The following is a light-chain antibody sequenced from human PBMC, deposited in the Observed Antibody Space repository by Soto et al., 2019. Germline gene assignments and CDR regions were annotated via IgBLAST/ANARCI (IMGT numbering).Light chain of an antibody. CDR2: EVT. CDR3: CSFAGTNSFV. J-gene: IGLJ1*01. V-gene: IGLV2-8*01. CDR1: SSDVGGYNY. Sequence: VLTQPPSASGSPGQSVTISCTGTSSDVGGYNYVSWYQQRPGKAPKLIIYEVTKRPSGVPDRVFGSKSGNTASLTVSGLQADDEADYYCCSFAGTNSFVFGTGTKVPS.